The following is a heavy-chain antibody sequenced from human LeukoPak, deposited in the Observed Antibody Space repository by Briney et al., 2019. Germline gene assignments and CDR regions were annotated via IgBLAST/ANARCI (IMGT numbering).Heavy chain of an antibody. CDR1: GGSISSSSDY. V-gene: IGHV4-39*01. CDR2: IYYHENS. Sequence: SDTLSLTCTVSGGSISSSSDYWGWIRQAPGKGVEWIGSIYYHENSYYNSSLRSRVTISVDTSKNQFSLKLNSVTAADTAVYFCARRAYSAAYWKHFDYWGQGTLVTVSS. J-gene: IGHJ4*02. D-gene: IGHD1-1*01. CDR3: ARRAYSAAYWKHFDY.